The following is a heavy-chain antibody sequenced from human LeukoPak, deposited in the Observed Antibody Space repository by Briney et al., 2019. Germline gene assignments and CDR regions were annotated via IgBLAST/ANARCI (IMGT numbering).Heavy chain of an antibody. CDR1: GGSISSSSYY. CDR2: NYYSGST. CDR3: TAGRSDYFDF. Sequence: SETLSLTCTVSGGSISSSSYYWGWIRQPPGKGLEWIGSNYYSGSTDYNPSLKSRVTISVDTSKNQFSLKLSSVTAADTAVYYCTAGRSDYFDFWGQGTLVTVSS. V-gene: IGHV4-39*01. D-gene: IGHD6-25*01. J-gene: IGHJ4*02.